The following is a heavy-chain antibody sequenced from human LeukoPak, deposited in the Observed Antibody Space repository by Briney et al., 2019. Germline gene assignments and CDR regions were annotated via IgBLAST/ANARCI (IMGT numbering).Heavy chain of an antibody. CDR2: ISSSSSYI. CDR1: GFTFSSYS. J-gene: IGHJ2*01. V-gene: IGHV3-21*01. Sequence: PGGSLRLSCAASGFTFSSYSMNWVRQAPGKGLEWVSSISSSSSYIYYADSVKGRFTISRGNAKNSLYLQMNSLRAEDTAVYYCARDDSGSPWAWYFDLWGRGTLVTVSS. CDR3: ARDDSGSPWAWYFDL. D-gene: IGHD1-26*01.